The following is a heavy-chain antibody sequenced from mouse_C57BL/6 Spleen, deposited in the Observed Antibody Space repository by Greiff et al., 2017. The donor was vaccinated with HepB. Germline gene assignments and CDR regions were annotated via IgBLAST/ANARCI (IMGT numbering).Heavy chain of an antibody. V-gene: IGHV1-55*01. CDR1: GYTFTSYW. Sequence: QVQLQQPGAELVKPGASVKMSCKASGYTFTSYWITWVKQRPGQGLEWIGDIYPGSGSTNYNEKFKSKATLTVDTSSSTAYMQLSSLTSEDSAVYYCARSDYSNPWFAYWGQGTLVTVSA. D-gene: IGHD2-5*01. CDR2: IYPGSGST. CDR3: ARSDYSNPWFAY. J-gene: IGHJ3*01.